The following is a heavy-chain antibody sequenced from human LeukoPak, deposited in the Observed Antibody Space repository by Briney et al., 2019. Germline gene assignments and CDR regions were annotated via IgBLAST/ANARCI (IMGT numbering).Heavy chain of an antibody. J-gene: IGHJ4*02. V-gene: IGHV3-69-1*01. CDR1: GFTFSDYY. CDR3: ARVVGATRNYFDY. Sequence: GGSLRLSCAASGFTFSDYYMSWIRQAPGKGLEWVSSISSSSYIYYADSVKGRFTISRDNAKNSLYLQMNSLRAEDTAVYYCARVVGATRNYFDYWGQGTLVTVSS. CDR2: ISSSSYI. D-gene: IGHD1-26*01.